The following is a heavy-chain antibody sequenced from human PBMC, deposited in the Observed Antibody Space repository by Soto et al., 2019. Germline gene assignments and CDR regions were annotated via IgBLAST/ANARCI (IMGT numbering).Heavy chain of an antibody. CDR1: GYTFTDYY. D-gene: IGHD1-7*01. CDR2: INPNSGGT. CDR3: ARLGTNDY. Sequence: QVQLVQSGAEVKKPGASVKVSCKASGYTFTDYYIHRVRQAPGQGLEWMGWINPNSGGTHYAQKFQDWVTMTRDTSISTAYMELSSLRSDATAVYYCARLGTNDYWGQGTLVTVSS. J-gene: IGHJ4*02. V-gene: IGHV1-2*04.